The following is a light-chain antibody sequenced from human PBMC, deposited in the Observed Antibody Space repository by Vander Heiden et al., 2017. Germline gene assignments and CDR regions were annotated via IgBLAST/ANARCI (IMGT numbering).Light chain of an antibody. Sequence: QTVVTQEPSFSVSPGGTVTLTCGLTSGLVSTSFHPSWYQQTPGQAPRTLIYHTNTRSSGVPDRFSGSILGNKAALTITGAQPDDECDYYCVLYMGNGIWVFGGGTKLTVL. J-gene: IGLJ3*02. CDR2: HTN. CDR3: VLYMGNGIWV. CDR1: SGLVSTSFH. V-gene: IGLV8-61*01.